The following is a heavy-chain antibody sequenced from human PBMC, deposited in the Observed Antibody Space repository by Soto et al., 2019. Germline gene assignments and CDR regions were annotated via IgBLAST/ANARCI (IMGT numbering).Heavy chain of an antibody. J-gene: IGHJ6*02. Sequence: GASVKVSCKASGYTFTRSGISWVRQAPGQGLERMGWISTYNGDTNYAQKFQGRVTMTTDTSTSTAYMELRSLRSDDTAVYYCAREGVAPYYYYGMDVWGQGTTVTVSS. CDR1: GYTFTRSG. CDR3: AREGVAPYYYYGMDV. V-gene: IGHV1-18*01. D-gene: IGHD5-12*01. CDR2: ISTYNGDT.